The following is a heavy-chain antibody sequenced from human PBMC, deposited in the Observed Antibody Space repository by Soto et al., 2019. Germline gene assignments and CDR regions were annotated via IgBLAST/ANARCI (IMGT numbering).Heavy chain of an antibody. Sequence: QVQLVESGGGVVQPGRSLRLSCAASGFTFSSYGMHWVRQAPGKGLEWVAVIWYDGSNKYYADSVKGRFTISRDNSKNTLYLQMNSLGAEDTAVYYCARDSEPYYYDSSGYSYFDYWGQGTLVTVSS. D-gene: IGHD3-22*01. CDR2: IWYDGSNK. CDR3: ARDSEPYYYDSSGYSYFDY. CDR1: GFTFSSYG. J-gene: IGHJ4*02. V-gene: IGHV3-33*01.